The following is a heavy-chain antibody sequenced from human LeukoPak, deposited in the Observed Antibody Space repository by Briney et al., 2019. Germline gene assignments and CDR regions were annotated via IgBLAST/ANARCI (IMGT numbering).Heavy chain of an antibody. CDR2: IIPIFGTA. Sequence: SVKVSCKASGGTFSSYAISWVRQAPGQGLEWMGGIIPIFGTANYAQKFQGRVTITADESTSTAYMELSSLRSEDTAVYYCARALGGPFGVVIIGPSDAFDIWGQGTMVTVSS. CDR3: ARALGGPFGVVIIGPSDAFDI. J-gene: IGHJ3*02. CDR1: GGTFSSYA. D-gene: IGHD3-3*01. V-gene: IGHV1-69*13.